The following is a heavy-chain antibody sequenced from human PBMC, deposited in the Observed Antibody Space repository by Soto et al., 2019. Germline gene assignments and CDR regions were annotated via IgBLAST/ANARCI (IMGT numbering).Heavy chain of an antibody. Sequence: QVQLVESGGGVVQPGRSLRLSCVASGFSSSNYFMHWVRQAPGKGKEWVAAISYDGSNKHYQDAVQGRFPISRDKSKNNLYLQINSLRGEDTAVYSCVRGDPYYGMDVWGQGTTVTVSS. CDR2: ISYDGSNK. CDR3: VRGDPYYGMDV. V-gene: IGHV3-30*03. CDR1: GFSSSNYF. D-gene: IGHD2-21*02. J-gene: IGHJ6*02.